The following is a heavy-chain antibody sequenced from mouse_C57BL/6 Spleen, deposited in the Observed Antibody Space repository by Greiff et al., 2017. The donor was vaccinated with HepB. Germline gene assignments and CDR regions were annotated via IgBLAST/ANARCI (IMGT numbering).Heavy chain of an antibody. CDR1: GYTFTSYW. D-gene: IGHD1-1*01. V-gene: IGHV1-74*01. CDR3: AIPYYYGSSKFAY. CDR2: IHPSDSDT. J-gene: IGHJ3*01. Sequence: QVQLQQPGAELVKPGASVKVSCKASGYTFTSYWMHWVKQRPGQGLEWIGRIHPSDSDTNYNQKFKGKATLTVDKSSSTAYMQLSSLTSEDAAVYDCAIPYYYGSSKFAYWGQGTLVTVSA.